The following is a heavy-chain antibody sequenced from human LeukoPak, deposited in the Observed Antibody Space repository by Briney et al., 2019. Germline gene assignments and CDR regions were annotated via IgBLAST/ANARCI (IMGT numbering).Heavy chain of an antibody. J-gene: IGHJ4*02. CDR1: GYTLTGYY. Sequence: GASVKVSCKASGYTLTGYYMHWVRQAPGQGLEWMGWINPNSGGTNYAQEFQGRVTMTRDTSISTAYMELSRLRSDDTAVYYCARAWSVGSQFDYWGQGTLVTVSS. CDR2: INPNSGGT. CDR3: ARAWSVGSQFDY. D-gene: IGHD2-15*01. V-gene: IGHV1-2*02.